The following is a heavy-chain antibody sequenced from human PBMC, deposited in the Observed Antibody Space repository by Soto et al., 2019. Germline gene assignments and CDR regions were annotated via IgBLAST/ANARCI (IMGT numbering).Heavy chain of an antibody. J-gene: IGHJ4*02. CDR1: GGSISSGDYY. Sequence: PSETLSLTCTVSGGSISSGDYYWSWIRQPPGKGLECIGYIYYSGSTYYNPSLKSRVIISVDTSKNQFSLKLSSVTAADTAVYYCARVPFYDSSGRSYYFDYWGQGTLVTVS. D-gene: IGHD3-22*01. CDR2: IYYSGST. CDR3: ARVPFYDSSGRSYYFDY. V-gene: IGHV4-30-4*01.